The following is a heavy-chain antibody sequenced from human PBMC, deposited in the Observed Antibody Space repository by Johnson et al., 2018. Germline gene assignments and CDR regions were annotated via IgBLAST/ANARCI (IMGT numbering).Heavy chain of an antibody. CDR3: AREGIFEVVNGVFDP. CDR2: IYYSGST. D-gene: IGHD3-3*01. Sequence: QVQLQESGPGLVKXSETLSLSCTVSGGSISFYYWSWFRQPPGKGLEWIGYIYYSGSTNYNPSLKSRVTISVDTPKNQFSLRLNSVTAADTAVYYSAREGIFEVVNGVFDPWGQGTLVTVSS. J-gene: IGHJ5*02. CDR1: GGSISFYY. V-gene: IGHV4-59*01.